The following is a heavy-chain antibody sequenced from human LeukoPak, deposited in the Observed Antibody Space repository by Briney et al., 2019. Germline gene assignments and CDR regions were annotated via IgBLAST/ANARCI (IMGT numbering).Heavy chain of an antibody. V-gene: IGHV4-59*12. CDR1: GGSISSYY. CDR3: AREGTGIARPDDAFDI. CDR2: IYYSGST. J-gene: IGHJ3*02. Sequence: PSETLSLTCTVSGGSISSYYWSWIRQPPGKGLEWIGYIYYSGSTNYNPSLKGRVTMSVDTSKNQFSLKLSSVTAADTAVYYCAREGTGIARPDDAFDIWGQGTMVTVSS. D-gene: IGHD7-27*01.